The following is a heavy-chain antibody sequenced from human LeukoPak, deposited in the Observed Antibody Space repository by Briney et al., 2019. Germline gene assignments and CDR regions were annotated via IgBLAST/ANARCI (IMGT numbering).Heavy chain of an antibody. D-gene: IGHD6-13*01. CDR2: IYYSGST. J-gene: IGHJ4*02. Sequence: SETLSLTCTVSGGSISSYYWSWIRQPPGKGLEWIGYIYYSGSTNYNPSLKSRVTISVDTSKNQFSLKLSSVTAADTAVYYCARETRAAAGLFDYWGQGTLVTVSS. CDR3: ARETRAAAGLFDY. V-gene: IGHV4-59*01. CDR1: GGSISSYY.